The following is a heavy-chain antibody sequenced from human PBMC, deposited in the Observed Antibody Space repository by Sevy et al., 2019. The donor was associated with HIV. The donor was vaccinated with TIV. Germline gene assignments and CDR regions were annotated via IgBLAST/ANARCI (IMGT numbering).Heavy chain of an antibody. CDR3: ARVRIFGVVTVYYYYGMDV. V-gene: IGHV4-34*01. J-gene: IGHJ6*02. D-gene: IGHD3-3*01. CDR1: GGSFSGYY. Sequence: ETLSLTCAVYGGSFSGYYWSWIRQPPGKGLEWIGEINHSGSTNYNPSLKSRFTISVDTSKNQFSLKLSSVTAADTAVYYCARVRIFGVVTVYYYYGMDVWGQGTTVTVSS. CDR2: INHSGST.